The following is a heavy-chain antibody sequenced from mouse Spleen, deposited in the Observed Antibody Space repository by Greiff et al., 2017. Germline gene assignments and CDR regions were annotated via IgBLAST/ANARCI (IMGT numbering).Heavy chain of an antibody. CDR2: IDPANGNT. D-gene: IGHD2-1*01. CDR3: ARSNGNLGGY. J-gene: IGHJ2*01. Sequence: EVKLVESGAELVKPGASVKLSCTASGFNIKDTYMHWVKQRPEQGLEWIGRIDPANGNTKYDPKFQGKATITADTSSNTAYLQLSSLTSEDTAVYYCARSNGNLGGYWGQGTTLTVSS. CDR1: GFNIKDTY. V-gene: IGHV14-3*02.